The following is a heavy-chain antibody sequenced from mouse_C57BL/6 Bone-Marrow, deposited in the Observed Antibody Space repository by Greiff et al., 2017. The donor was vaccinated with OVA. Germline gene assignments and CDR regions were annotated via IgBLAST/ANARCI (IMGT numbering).Heavy chain of an antibody. Sequence: EVQLVESGGGLVKPGGSLKLSCAASGFTFSSYAMSWVRQTPEKRLEWVATISDGGSYTYYPDNVKGRFTISRDKAKNNLYLQMSHLKSEDTAMYYCARDKTTVVAKGLYYYAMDYWGQGTSVTVSS. CDR1: GFTFSSYA. D-gene: IGHD1-1*01. CDR2: ISDGGSYT. V-gene: IGHV5-4*01. J-gene: IGHJ4*01. CDR3: ARDKTTVVAKGLYYYAMDY.